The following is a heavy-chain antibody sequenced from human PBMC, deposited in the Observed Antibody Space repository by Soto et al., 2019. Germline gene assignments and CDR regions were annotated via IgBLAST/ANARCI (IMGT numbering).Heavy chain of an antibody. V-gene: IGHV4-61*01. J-gene: IGHJ5*02. CDR2: SSYSGST. Sequence: QVQLQESGPGLVKPSETLSLTCSVSGDSVSRGTYYWSWIRQSPERGLEWIAYSSYSGSTSYNPYFKSQTTIYVETSKNQFSLRLRSLTAEDTAVYYCARQKSGLEFYKYFDPWGPGTLVTVSS. CDR3: ARQKSGLEFYKYFDP. D-gene: IGHD3-3*01. CDR1: GDSVSRGTYY.